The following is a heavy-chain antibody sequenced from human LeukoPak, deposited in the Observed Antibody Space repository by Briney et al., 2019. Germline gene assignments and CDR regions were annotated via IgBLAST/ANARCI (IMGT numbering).Heavy chain of an antibody. D-gene: IGHD1-14*01. CDR1: GFTVITND. V-gene: IGHV3-53*01. J-gene: IGHJ4*02. CDR3: ARGVEPLAANTLAY. Sequence: GGSLRLPCAASGFTVITNDMTWVRQAPGKGLEWVSVLYSDGNTRYADSVQGRFTISRDNSKNTLYLEMNSLSPDDTAVYYCARGVEPLAANTLAYWGQGTLVTVSS. CDR2: LYSDGNT.